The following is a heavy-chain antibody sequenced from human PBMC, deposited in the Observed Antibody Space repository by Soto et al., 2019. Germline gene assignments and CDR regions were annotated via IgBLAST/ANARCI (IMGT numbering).Heavy chain of an antibody. CDR2: IYYSGST. CDR1: GGSISSYY. Sequence: PSETLSLTCTVSGGSISSYYWSWIRQPPGKGLEWIGYIYYSGSTNYNPSLKSRVTISVDTSKNQFSLKLSSVTAADTAVYYCARHSRGGYSYGAIDYWGQGTLVTVSS. CDR3: ARHSRGGYSYGAIDY. D-gene: IGHD5-18*01. J-gene: IGHJ4*02. V-gene: IGHV4-59*08.